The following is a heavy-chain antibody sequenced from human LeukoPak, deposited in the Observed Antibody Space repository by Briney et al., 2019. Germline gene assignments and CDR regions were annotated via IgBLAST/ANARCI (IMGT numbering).Heavy chain of an antibody. CDR2: INPNSAAT. V-gene: IGHV1-2*04. J-gene: IGHJ3*02. CDR3: ARELLTTERAFDI. CDR1: GYTFTAYY. D-gene: IGHD1-1*01. Sequence: ASVKVSCKASGYTFTAYYIHWVRQAPGQGLEWMGWINPNSAATNSAQKFQGWVTMTRDTSISTVYMELGRLTSDDTAVYYCARELLTTERAFDIWGQGTMVTVSS.